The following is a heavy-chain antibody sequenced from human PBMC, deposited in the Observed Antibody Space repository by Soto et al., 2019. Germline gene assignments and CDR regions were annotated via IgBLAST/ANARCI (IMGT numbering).Heavy chain of an antibody. CDR1: GFPFRHYG. Sequence: QVQLVESGGGVVQPGRSLRLSCVGSGFPFRHYGMHWVRQAPGKGLEWVAVIWSDGNKESYADSVKGRFAISRDNSKDTLYLEMNSLRVECTPVYFCARDLNGGWFHMDVWGQGTTVSVSS. CDR3: ARDLNGGWFHMDV. V-gene: IGHV3-33*01. J-gene: IGHJ6*02. D-gene: IGHD6-19*01. CDR2: IWSDGNKE.